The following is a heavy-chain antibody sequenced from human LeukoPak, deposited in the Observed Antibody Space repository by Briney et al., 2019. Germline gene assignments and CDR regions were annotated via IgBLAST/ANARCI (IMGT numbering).Heavy chain of an antibody. Sequence: GGSLRLSCAASGFTFSSYWMTWVRQAPGKGLEWISSISSSSTYIYYADSVKGRFTISRDNAKNSLYLQMNSLRAEDTAVYYCARDLYGDEDYWGQGTLVTVSS. CDR2: ISSSSTYI. J-gene: IGHJ4*02. CDR3: ARDLYGDEDY. V-gene: IGHV3-21*01. D-gene: IGHD4-17*01. CDR1: GFTFSSYW.